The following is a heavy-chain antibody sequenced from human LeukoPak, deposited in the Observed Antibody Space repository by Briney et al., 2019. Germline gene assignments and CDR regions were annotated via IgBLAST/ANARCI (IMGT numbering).Heavy chain of an antibody. CDR3: ARRPSILTGYLPSIYYYYMDV. CDR2: IYHSGST. Sequence: SETLSLTCAVSGGSISSSNWWSWVRQPPGQGLEWIGEIYHSGSTNYNPSLKSRVTISVDKSKNQFSLKLSSVTAADTAVYYCARRPSILTGYLPSIYYYYMDVWGKGTTVTISS. V-gene: IGHV4-4*02. D-gene: IGHD3-9*01. J-gene: IGHJ6*03. CDR1: GGSISSSNW.